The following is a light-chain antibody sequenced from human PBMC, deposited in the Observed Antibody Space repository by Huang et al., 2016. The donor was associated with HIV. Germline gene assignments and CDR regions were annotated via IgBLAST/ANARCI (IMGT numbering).Light chain of an antibody. CDR2: GAS. Sequence: EIVMTQSPATLSVSPGERVTLSCRASQSVSSNLAWYQQQPGQAPRLLIYGASARATGIPARFSGSGSGTEFTLTVSSLQSEDFAVYYCQQYKNWPQTFGQGTKLEIK. J-gene: IGKJ2*01. CDR1: QSVSSN. CDR3: QQYKNWPQT. V-gene: IGKV3-15*01.